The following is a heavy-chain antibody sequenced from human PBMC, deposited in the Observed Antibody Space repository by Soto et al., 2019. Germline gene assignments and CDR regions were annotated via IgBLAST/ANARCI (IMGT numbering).Heavy chain of an antibody. V-gene: IGHV1-69*13. Sequence: SVKVSCKATGGTYSSYAISWVRQAPGGGLECMGGIIPIFGTANYAQKFQGRVTITADESTRTAYLELSSLRAEDTVVYYCARTDEWGLLRWFDSWGQGTLVTVSS. CDR2: IIPIFGTA. J-gene: IGHJ5*01. CDR3: ARTDEWGLLRWFDS. D-gene: IGHD1-26*01. CDR1: GGTYSSYA.